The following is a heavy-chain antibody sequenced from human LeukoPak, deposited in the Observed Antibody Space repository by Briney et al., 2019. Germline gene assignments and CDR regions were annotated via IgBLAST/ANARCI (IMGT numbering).Heavy chain of an antibody. CDR1: GGSFSGYY. CDR2: INHSGST. V-gene: IGHV4-34*01. Sequence: SETLSLTCAVYGGSFSGYYWSWIRQPPGKGLEWIGEINHSGSTNYNPSLKSRVTISVDTSKNQFSLKLSSVTAADTAVYYCAKGKAAAAPNQKTSAFANGGKETWVTFSS. CDR3: AKGKAAAAPNQKTSAFAN. J-gene: IGHJ4*02. D-gene: IGHD6-13*01.